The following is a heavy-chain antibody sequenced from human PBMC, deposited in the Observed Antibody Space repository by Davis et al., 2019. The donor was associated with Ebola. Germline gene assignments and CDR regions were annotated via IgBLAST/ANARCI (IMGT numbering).Heavy chain of an antibody. D-gene: IGHD1-26*01. Sequence: ASVKVSCKASGYTFVNYGITWVRQAPGQGLEWLGWIRTYDGNTNYTQKLQDRVTMTTDTSTTTVFMELRSLRSDDTAVYWCARGEGAPDYWGQGTLVTVSS. CDR1: GYTFVNYG. CDR3: ARGEGAPDY. CDR2: IRTYDGNT. V-gene: IGHV1-18*04. J-gene: IGHJ4*02.